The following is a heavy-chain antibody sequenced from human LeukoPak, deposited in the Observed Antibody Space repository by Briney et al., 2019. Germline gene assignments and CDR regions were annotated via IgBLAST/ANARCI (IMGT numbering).Heavy chain of an antibody. Sequence: EASVKVSCKASGYTFTTYYIHWVRQAPGQGLEWMGIINPSSGSTTYAQSFQGRVTMTRDTSTTTVYMELSSLRSEDTAVYYCARGRIPATRSYFDYWGQGTLVTVSS. CDR2: INPSSGST. V-gene: IGHV1-46*01. CDR3: ARGRIPATRSYFDY. D-gene: IGHD6-13*01. CDR1: GYTFTTYY. J-gene: IGHJ4*02.